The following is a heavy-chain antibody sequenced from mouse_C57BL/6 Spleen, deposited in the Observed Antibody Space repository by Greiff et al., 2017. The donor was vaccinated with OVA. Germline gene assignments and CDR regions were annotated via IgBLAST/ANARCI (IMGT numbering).Heavy chain of an antibody. Sequence: QVQLQQPGAELVKPGASVKLSCKASGYTFTSYWMPWVKQRPGQGLEWIGMIHPNSGSTNYNEKFKSKATLTVDKSSSTAYMQLSSLTSEDSAVYYCASEGDSSGPGIDYWGQGTTLTVSS. CDR1: GYTFTSYW. J-gene: IGHJ2*01. D-gene: IGHD3-2*02. CDR3: ASEGDSSGPGIDY. CDR2: IHPNSGST. V-gene: IGHV1-64*01.